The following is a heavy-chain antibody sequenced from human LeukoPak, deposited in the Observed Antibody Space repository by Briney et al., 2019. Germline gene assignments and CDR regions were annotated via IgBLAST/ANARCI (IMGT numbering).Heavy chain of an antibody. V-gene: IGHV4-4*02. D-gene: IGHD2-21*02. CDR1: GGSISSSNW. Sequence: SGTLSLTCAVSGGSISSSNWWSWVRQPPGKGLEWIGYIYYSGSTNYNPSLKSRVTISVDTSKNQFSLRLSSVTAADTAVYYCARGLVVTAIAIYYYYMDVWGKGTTVTVSS. CDR2: IYYSGST. J-gene: IGHJ6*03. CDR3: ARGLVVTAIAIYYYYMDV.